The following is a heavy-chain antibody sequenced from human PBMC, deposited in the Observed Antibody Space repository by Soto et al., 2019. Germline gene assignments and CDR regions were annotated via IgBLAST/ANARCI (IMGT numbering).Heavy chain of an antibody. CDR1: GFTVGNNY. D-gene: IGHD3-10*01. J-gene: IGHJ4*02. CDR3: AKDGRGSGSHYNSFGY. CDR2: IYSTGTT. V-gene: IGHV3-53*01. Sequence: EVQLVESGGGVIQPGGSLKLSCAASGFTVGNNYMSWVRQAPGKGLEWVSLIYSTGTTKYADSVKGRLTVSRNNAKNTLYIQMNSLIAEDTAVYYCAKDGRGSGSHYNSFGYWGPGTRVTVSS.